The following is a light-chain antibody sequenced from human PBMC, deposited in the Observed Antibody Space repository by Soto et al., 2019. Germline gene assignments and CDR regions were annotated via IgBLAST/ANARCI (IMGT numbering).Light chain of an antibody. J-gene: IGKJ3*01. CDR3: QQYNSWPFT. CDR1: HSVSNRY. V-gene: IGKV3-20*01. CDR2: GAS. Sequence: IVLPPSQGPQYFSPGERGTLSCRSSHSVSNRYLAWHQQKPGQAPRLLIYGASTRATGIPDRFSGSGSGTDFTLTISSLQSGDFAVYYCQQYNSWPFTFGPGTKVDNK.